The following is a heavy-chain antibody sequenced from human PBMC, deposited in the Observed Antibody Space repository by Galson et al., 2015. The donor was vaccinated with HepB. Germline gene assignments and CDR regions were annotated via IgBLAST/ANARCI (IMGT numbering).Heavy chain of an antibody. D-gene: IGHD2-2*03. V-gene: IGHV1-69*13. CDR2: IIPIFGTA. CDR3: VGGYCSSTSCYFLRYYYGMDV. J-gene: IGHJ6*02. CDR1: GGTFSSYA. Sequence: SVKVSCKASGGTFSSYAISWVRQAPGQGLEWMGGIIPIFGTANYAQKFQGRVTITADESTSTAYMELSSLRSEDTAVYYCVGGYCSSTSCYFLRYYYGMDVWGQGTTVTVSS.